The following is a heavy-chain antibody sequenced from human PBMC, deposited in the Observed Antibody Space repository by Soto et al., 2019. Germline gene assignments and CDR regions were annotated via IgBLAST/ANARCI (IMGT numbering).Heavy chain of an antibody. CDR2: TYYRSKWYN. Sequence: PSQTLSLTCAISGDSVSSNSAAWNWIRQSPSRGLEWLGRTYYRSKWYNDYAVSVKSRITINPDTSKNQFSLQLNSVTPEDTAVYYCARESGSESYYYYYGMDVWGQGTTVTVSS. CDR3: ARESGSESYYYYYGMDV. D-gene: IGHD3-10*01. J-gene: IGHJ6*02. V-gene: IGHV6-1*01. CDR1: GDSVSSNSAA.